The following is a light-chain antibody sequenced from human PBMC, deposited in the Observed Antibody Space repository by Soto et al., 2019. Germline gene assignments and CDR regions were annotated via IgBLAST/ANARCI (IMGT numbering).Light chain of an antibody. CDR2: GAS. CDR1: QSVSSSY. CDR3: QQYGRSWWT. J-gene: IGKJ1*01. Sequence: EIVLTQSPGTLSLSPGERATLSCRTSQSVSSSYLAWYQQKPGQAPRLLIYGASSRATGIPDRFSGSGSGTDFTLTISRLEPEDFAVYYCQQYGRSWWTFGQGTKVAIK. V-gene: IGKV3-20*01.